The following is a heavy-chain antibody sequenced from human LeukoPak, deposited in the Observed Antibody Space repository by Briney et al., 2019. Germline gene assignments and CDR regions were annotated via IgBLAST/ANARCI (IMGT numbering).Heavy chain of an antibody. Sequence: SETLSLTCAVSGGSISSSNWWSWVRQPPGKGLEWIGEIYHSGSTNYNPSLKSRVTMSVDKSKNQFSLKLSSVTAADTAVYYCARELEVRGVTMAAFGYWGQGTLVTVSS. CDR1: GGSISSSNW. V-gene: IGHV4-4*02. J-gene: IGHJ4*02. D-gene: IGHD3-10*01. CDR2: IYHSGST. CDR3: ARELEVRGVTMAAFGY.